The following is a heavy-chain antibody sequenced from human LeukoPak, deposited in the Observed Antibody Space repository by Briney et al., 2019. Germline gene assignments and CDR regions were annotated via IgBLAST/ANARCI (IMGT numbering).Heavy chain of an antibody. CDR2: IKQDGSDK. V-gene: IGHV3-7*01. D-gene: IGHD6-19*01. J-gene: IGHJ4*02. Sequence: GGSLRLSCAASGFTFSSYWMSWVRQAPGKGLEWVANIKQDGSDKYYVDSVKGRFTISRDNGKNSLYLQMNSLRAEDTAVYYCARDRGMYSSFDYWGQGTRVTVSS. CDR3: ARDRGMYSSFDY. CDR1: GFTFSSYW.